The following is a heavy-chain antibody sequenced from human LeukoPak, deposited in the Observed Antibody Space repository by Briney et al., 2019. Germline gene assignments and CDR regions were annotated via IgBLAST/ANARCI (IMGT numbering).Heavy chain of an antibody. CDR1: GGSISSYF. D-gene: IGHD3-10*01. J-gene: IGHJ4*02. V-gene: IGHV4-4*07. CDR2: IYTTGSA. CDR3: ARGVSGAVYFDY. Sequence: SETLSLTCTVSGGSISSYFWSWIRQPAGKSLEWIGRIYTTGSANYNPSLKSRVTMSIDTSKNQFSLRLNSVTAADTAVYYCARGVSGAVYFDYWGQGNLVTVSS.